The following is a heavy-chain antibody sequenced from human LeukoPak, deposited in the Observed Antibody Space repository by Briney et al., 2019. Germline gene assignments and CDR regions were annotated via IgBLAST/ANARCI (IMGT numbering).Heavy chain of an antibody. CDR1: VYTFTSYD. J-gene: IGHJ4*02. V-gene: IGHV1-8*03. CDR2: MNPNSGNT. CDR3: ARGNQLRFLEWLPSDY. D-gene: IGHD3-3*01. Sequence: ASVKVSCKASVYTFTSYDINWVRQATGQGLEWMGWMNPNSGNTGYAQKFQGRVTITRNTSISTAYMELSSLRSEDTAVYYCARGNQLRFLEWLPSDYWGQGTLVTVSS.